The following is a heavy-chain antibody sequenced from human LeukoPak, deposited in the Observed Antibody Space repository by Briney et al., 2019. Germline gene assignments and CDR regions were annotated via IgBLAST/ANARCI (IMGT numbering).Heavy chain of an antibody. D-gene: IGHD4-23*01. CDR1: GYSFSSYW. CDR2: IYPGDFDT. V-gene: IGHV5-51*01. Sequence: GDSLKISCKGSGYSFSSYWIVWVRQMPGKGLDWMGIIYPGDFDTRYSPSFEGQVTISADKSISTAYLQWSSLKASDTGIYYCARRRGNTIDYWGQGTLVTVSS. J-gene: IGHJ4*02. CDR3: ARRRGNTIDY.